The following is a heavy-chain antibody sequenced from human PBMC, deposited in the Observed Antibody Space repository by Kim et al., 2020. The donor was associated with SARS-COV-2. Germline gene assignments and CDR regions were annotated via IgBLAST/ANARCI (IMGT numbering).Heavy chain of an antibody. V-gene: IGHV3-33*01. D-gene: IGHD7-27*01. J-gene: IGHJ4*02. CDR3: AREVTGNCDF. CDR2: IWSNEVIK. Sequence: GGSLRLSCAASGFTFNTYAMHWVRQAPGKGLEWVAVIWSNEVIKYYADSVKGRFTVSRDNSKSTLYLQMNTVRAEDTAVYFCAREVTGNCDFWGQGTLVTVSA. CDR1: GFTFNTYA.